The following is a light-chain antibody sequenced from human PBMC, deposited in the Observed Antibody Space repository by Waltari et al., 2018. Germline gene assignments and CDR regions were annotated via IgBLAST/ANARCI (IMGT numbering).Light chain of an antibody. CDR1: RAHIGAKN. CDR2: TND. CDR3: ATWDDSLNGPV. Sequence: QSVLIQPPSASATPGQRGYISCSASRAHIGAKNLNWYHPVPGPSPNAPIYTNDQRPTGVSDRFSAFKSGTSASLAISGLQAEDEGDYYCATWDDSLNGPVFGGGTKLTVL. J-gene: IGLJ2*01. V-gene: IGLV1-44*01.